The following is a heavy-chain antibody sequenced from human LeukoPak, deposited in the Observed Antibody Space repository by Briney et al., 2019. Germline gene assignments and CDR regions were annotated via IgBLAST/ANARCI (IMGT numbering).Heavy chain of an antibody. CDR1: GFTFNNYA. CDR3: AKQWFGELFTPSDY. D-gene: IGHD3-10*01. V-gene: IGHV3-23*01. J-gene: IGHJ4*02. Sequence: GGSLRLSCAASGFTFNNYAMSWVRQVPGKGLEWVSAISGSGGSTYYADSVKGRFTISRDNSKNTLYLQMNSLRAEDTAVYYCAKQWFGELFTPSDYWGQGTLVTVSS. CDR2: ISGSGGST.